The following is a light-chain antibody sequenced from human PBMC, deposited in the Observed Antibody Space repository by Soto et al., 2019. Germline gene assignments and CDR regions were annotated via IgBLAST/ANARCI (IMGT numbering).Light chain of an antibody. Sequence: IQMPESPSTLSASVGAAVTITGRASQSINSLLAWYQQKPGKAPKVLIYKASSLEGGVPSLFSGSGSGTLSTLTISSLQPDYFASYYCQHYHRYSTVGQGTKVDIK. J-gene: IGKJ1*01. CDR3: QHYHRYST. CDR2: KAS. V-gene: IGKV1-5*03. CDR1: QSINSL.